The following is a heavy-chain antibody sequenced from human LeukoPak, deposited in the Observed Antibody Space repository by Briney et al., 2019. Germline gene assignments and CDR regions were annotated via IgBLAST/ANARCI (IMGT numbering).Heavy chain of an antibody. V-gene: IGHV3-15*01. CDR1: GFTFSNAW. J-gene: IGHJ4*02. CDR3: TTDPGRVVVAATTFSLFDY. CDR2: IKSKTDGGTT. Sequence: GGSLRLSCAASGFTFSNAWMSWVRQAPGKGLEWVGRIKSKTDGGTTDYAAPVKGRFTISRDDSKNTLYLQMNSLKTEDTAVYYCTTDPGRVVVAATTFSLFDYWGQGTLVTVSS. D-gene: IGHD2-15*01.